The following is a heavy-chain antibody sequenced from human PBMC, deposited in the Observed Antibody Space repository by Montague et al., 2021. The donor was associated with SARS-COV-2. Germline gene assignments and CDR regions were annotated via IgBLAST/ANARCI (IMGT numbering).Heavy chain of an antibody. CDR3: ASSYGSGYYGFDY. Sequence: SETLSLTCTVSAGSINTYYWCWIRQSAGKGLEWIGRIYPSGDTNYNPSLKSRVTVSVDTSKSQFSLNLNSLTVADTAVYYCASSYGSGYYGFDYWGQGIPVTVSS. V-gene: IGHV4-4*07. D-gene: IGHD3-10*01. J-gene: IGHJ4*02. CDR1: AGSINTYY. CDR2: IYPSGDT.